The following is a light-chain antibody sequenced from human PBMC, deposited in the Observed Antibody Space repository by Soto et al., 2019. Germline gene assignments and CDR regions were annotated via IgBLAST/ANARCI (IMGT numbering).Light chain of an antibody. CDR3: SSYTSSSTLV. V-gene: IGLV2-14*01. CDR2: DIS. CDR1: SSDVGGYNY. Sequence: QSVLTQPASVSGSPGQSITISCTGTSSDVGGYNYVSWYQQHPGKAPKLMIYDISTRPSGVTNLFSGSKSGNTASLTISGLQAYDEADYYCSSYTSSSTLVFGGGTKLTVL. J-gene: IGLJ2*01.